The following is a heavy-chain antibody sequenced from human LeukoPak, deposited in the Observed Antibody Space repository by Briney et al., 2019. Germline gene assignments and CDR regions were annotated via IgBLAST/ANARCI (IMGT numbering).Heavy chain of an antibody. CDR1: GGSFSGYY. CDR2: INHSGST. J-gene: IGHJ4*02. CDR3: ARARRITMVRGVIITLYYFDY. Sequence: SETLSLTCAVYGGSFSGYYWSWIRQPPGKGLEWIGEINHSGSTNYNPSLKSRVTISVDTSKNQFSLKLSSVTAADTAVYYCARARRITMVRGVIITLYYFDYWGQGTLVTVSS. D-gene: IGHD3-10*01. V-gene: IGHV4-34*01.